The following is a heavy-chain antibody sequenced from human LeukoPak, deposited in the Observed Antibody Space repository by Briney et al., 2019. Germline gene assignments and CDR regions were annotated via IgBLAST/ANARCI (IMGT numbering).Heavy chain of an antibody. CDR3: ARRNYGAGAFDI. D-gene: IGHD1-7*01. CDR1: GGSISTSSYY. J-gene: IGHJ3*02. V-gene: IGHV4-39*01. CDR2: IYHSGST. Sequence: PSETLSLTCTVSGGSISTSSYYWGWIRQPPGKGLECIGNIYHSGSTNYNPSLKSRVTISVDKSKNQFSLKLSSVTAADTAVYYCARRNYGAGAFDIWGQGTMVTVSS.